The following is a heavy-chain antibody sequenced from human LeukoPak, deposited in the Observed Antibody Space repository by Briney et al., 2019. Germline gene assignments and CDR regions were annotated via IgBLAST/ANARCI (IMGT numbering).Heavy chain of an antibody. Sequence: PSQTLSLTCTVSGGSISSGDYYWSWIRQPPGTGLEWIGYIYYSGSTYYNPSLKGRVTISVDTSKNQFSLKLSSVTAADTAVYYCARGTIAAEYLDYWGQGTLVTVSS. CDR2: IYYSGST. J-gene: IGHJ4*02. CDR1: GGSISSGDYY. CDR3: ARGTIAAEYLDY. V-gene: IGHV4-30-4*01. D-gene: IGHD6-13*01.